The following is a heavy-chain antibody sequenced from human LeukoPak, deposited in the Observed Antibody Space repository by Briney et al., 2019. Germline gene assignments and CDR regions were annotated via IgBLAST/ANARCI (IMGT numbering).Heavy chain of an antibody. V-gene: IGHV3-30*04. J-gene: IGHJ4*02. CDR1: GFAFNSYA. CDR2: TSYDGSTT. D-gene: IGHD6-13*01. CDR3: AKGRSIAAAGTRRPFDY. Sequence: PGGSLRLSCTASGFAFNSYALHWVRQAPGKGLEWVAITSYDGSTTYYTDSVKGRFTISRDNSKNTLYLQMNSLRAEDTAVYYCAKGRSIAAAGTRRPFDYWGQGTLVTVSS.